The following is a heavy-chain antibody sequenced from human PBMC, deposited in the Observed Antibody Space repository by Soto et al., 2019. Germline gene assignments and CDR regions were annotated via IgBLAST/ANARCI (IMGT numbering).Heavy chain of an antibody. CDR3: ARQYYAPNNYYYYGMDV. Sequence: GESLKISCKGSGYSFTSYWIGWVRQMPGKGLERMGIIYPGDSDTRYSPSFQGQVTISADKSISTAYLQWSSLKASDTAMYYCARQYYAPNNYYYYGMDVWGQGTTVTVSS. V-gene: IGHV5-51*01. D-gene: IGHD3-3*01. J-gene: IGHJ6*02. CDR1: GYSFTSYW. CDR2: IYPGDSDT.